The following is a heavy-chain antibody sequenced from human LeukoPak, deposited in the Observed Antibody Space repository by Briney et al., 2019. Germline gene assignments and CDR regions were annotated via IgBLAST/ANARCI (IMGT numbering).Heavy chain of an antibody. D-gene: IGHD3-10*01. V-gene: IGHV3-11*01. CDR1: GFTFNDFY. Sequence: GSLRLSCAASGFTFNDFYMSWIRQAPGKGLEWISYLSGDGHTLYYADSVTGRFTTSRDNTKNSLYLQMDSLRAEDTAIYYCVRDRRSGRHSGSLDPWGQGTLVTVSS. CDR2: LSGDGHTL. J-gene: IGHJ5*02. CDR3: VRDRRSGRHSGSLDP.